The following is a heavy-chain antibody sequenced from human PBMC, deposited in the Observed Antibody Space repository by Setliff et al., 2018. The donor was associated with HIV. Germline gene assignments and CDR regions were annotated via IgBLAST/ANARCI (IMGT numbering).Heavy chain of an antibody. CDR2: IIPMLGIT. J-gene: IGHJ4*02. CDR3: ARESACSSTSCPKVLDY. D-gene: IGHD2-2*01. CDR1: GGSLRSYV. V-gene: IGHV1-69*10. Sequence: GASVKVSCKASGGSLRSYVINWARQAPGQGLEWMGGIIPMLGITNYAQNFQGRVTITTDESTNTGYMELSSLRSEDTAVYYCARESACSSTSCPKVLDYWGQGTLVTVSS.